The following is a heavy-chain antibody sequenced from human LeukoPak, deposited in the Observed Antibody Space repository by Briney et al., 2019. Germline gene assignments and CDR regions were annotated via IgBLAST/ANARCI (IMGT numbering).Heavy chain of an antibody. V-gene: IGHV3-7*01. Sequence: PGGSLRLSCAASGFTFSSYWMSWVRQAPGKGLEWVANIKQDGSEKYYVDSVKGRFTISRDNAKNSLYLQMNSLRAEDTAVYYCARGYGGYSSSWYSADWFDPWGQGTLVTVSS. CDR2: IKQDGSEK. CDR1: GFTFSSYW. D-gene: IGHD6-13*01. CDR3: ARGYGGYSSSWYSADWFDP. J-gene: IGHJ5*02.